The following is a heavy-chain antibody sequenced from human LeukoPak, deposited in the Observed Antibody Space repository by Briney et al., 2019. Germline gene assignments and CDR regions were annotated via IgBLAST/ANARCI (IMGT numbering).Heavy chain of an antibody. Sequence: SETLSLTCTVSGGSISSYYCSWIRQPPGKGLEWIGYIYYSGSTNYNPSLKSRVTISVDTSKNQFSLKLSSVTAAETAVYYCARGSQGVWFGESYYYYGMDVWGQGTTVTVSS. CDR3: ARGSQGVWFGESYYYYGMDV. J-gene: IGHJ6*02. V-gene: IGHV4-59*01. D-gene: IGHD3-10*01. CDR2: IYYSGST. CDR1: GGSISSYY.